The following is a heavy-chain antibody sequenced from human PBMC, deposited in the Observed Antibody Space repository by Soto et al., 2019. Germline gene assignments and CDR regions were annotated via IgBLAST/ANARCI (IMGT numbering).Heavy chain of an antibody. V-gene: IGHV3-30*18. CDR2: MLYDGTNI. CDR3: AKDDGTGS. Sequence: QVQLVESGGGVVQPGRSLRLSCAASGFSFSTFGMHWVRQAPGKGLEWLAGMLYDGTNIHYADSVKSRFTISRDSSKNTGYLEMNNLRAEDTAVYFCAKDDGTGSWGQGTLVTVSS. D-gene: IGHD1-1*01. J-gene: IGHJ5*02. CDR1: GFSFSTFG.